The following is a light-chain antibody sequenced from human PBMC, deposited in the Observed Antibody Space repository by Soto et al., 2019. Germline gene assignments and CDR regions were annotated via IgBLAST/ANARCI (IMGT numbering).Light chain of an antibody. Sequence: AIRMTQSPSSFSASTGDRVTITCRASQGISSYLAWYQQKPGQAPKLLISAASTLQSGVPSRFSGSGSGTDFTLSISCLQSEDFATYYCQQYYSYPLTFGGGTKVDIK. CDR2: AAS. J-gene: IGKJ4*01. CDR3: QQYYSYPLT. CDR1: QGISSY. V-gene: IGKV1-8*01.